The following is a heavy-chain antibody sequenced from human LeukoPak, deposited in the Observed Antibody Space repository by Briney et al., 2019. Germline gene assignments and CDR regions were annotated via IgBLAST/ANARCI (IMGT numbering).Heavy chain of an antibody. J-gene: IGHJ3*02. Sequence: SETLSLTRTVSGGSISSYYWSWIRQPPGKGLEWIGYIYYSGSTNYNPSLKSRVTISVDTSKNQFSLKLSSVTAADTAVYYCARASSYSQAAGAFDIWGQGTMVTVSS. CDR1: GGSISSYY. CDR3: ARASSYSQAAGAFDI. D-gene: IGHD3-10*01. CDR2: IYYSGST. V-gene: IGHV4-59*01.